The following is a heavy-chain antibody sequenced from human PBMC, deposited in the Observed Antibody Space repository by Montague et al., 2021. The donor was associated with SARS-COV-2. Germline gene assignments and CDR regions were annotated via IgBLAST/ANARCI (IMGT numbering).Heavy chain of an antibody. V-gene: IGHV3-53*04. CDR3: ARDLTYGSGRSYYYGMDV. CDR2: IYGGGST. J-gene: IGHJ6*02. CDR1: GFTVSSNY. D-gene: IGHD3-10*01. Sequence: SLRLSCAASGFTVSSNYMSWVRQAPGKGLEWVSVIYGGGSTYYADSVKGRFTISRHNSKNTLYLQMNSLRAEDTAVYYCARDLTYGSGRSYYYGMDVWGQGTTVTVSS.